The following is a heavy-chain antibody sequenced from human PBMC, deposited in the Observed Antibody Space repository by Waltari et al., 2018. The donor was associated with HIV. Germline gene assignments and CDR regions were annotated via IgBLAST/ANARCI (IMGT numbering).Heavy chain of an antibody. V-gene: IGHV3-7*01. Sequence: EVRLVESGGGLVQPGGPLRLSCAASGFTFSSSWMTWVGQAPGKGLEWVANIKEDGSEIHYVDSVKGRFTISRDNAKNSLYLQMNSLRAEDTAVYYCARRQQLTDWGQGTLVTVSS. CDR1: GFTFSSSW. CDR3: ARRQQLTD. D-gene: IGHD6-13*01. CDR2: IKEDGSEI. J-gene: IGHJ4*02.